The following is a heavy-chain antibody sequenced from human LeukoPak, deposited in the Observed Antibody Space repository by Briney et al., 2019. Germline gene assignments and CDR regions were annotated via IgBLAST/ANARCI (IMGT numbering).Heavy chain of an antibody. J-gene: IGHJ4*02. Sequence: PSETLSLTCIVSGDFVSADYYWGWIRQPPGKGLEWIGSIYPSGKTSYNPSLKSRVAISLDMSKNQFSLRLTSVTAADTAMYYCARVPLYWQDPFDFWGQGTLVTVSS. CDR1: GDFVSADYY. CDR2: IYPSGKT. CDR3: ARVPLYWQDPFDF. D-gene: IGHD2-8*02. V-gene: IGHV4-38-2*02.